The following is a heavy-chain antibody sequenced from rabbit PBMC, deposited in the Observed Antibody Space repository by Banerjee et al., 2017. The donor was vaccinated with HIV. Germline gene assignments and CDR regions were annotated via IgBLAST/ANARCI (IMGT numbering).Heavy chain of an antibody. J-gene: IGHJ4*01. Sequence: QEQLVESGGGLVKPGASLTLICKASGFDFSSGYDMCWVRQVPGKGLEWIACIGTGFGDTYYANWAKGRFTISKTSSTTVTLQMTSLTAADTATYFCARDLTNIIGWNFGWWGPGTLVTVS. CDR1: GFDFSSGYD. CDR2: IGTGFGDT. CDR3: ARDLTNIIGWNFGW. V-gene: IGHV1S45*01. D-gene: IGHD1-1*01.